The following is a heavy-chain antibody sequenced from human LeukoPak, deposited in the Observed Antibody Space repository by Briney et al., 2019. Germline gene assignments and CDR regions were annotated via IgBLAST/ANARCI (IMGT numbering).Heavy chain of an antibody. CDR3: ARAPGSGSYYDYYYYMDV. Sequence: ASVKVSCKASGYTFTSYDINWVRQATGQGLEWMGWMNPNSGNTGYAQKFQGRVTMTRNTSISTAYMELSSLRSEDTAVYYCARAPGSGSYYDYYYYMDVWGKGTTVTISS. D-gene: IGHD1-26*01. CDR2: MNPNSGNT. V-gene: IGHV1-8*01. CDR1: GYTFTSYD. J-gene: IGHJ6*03.